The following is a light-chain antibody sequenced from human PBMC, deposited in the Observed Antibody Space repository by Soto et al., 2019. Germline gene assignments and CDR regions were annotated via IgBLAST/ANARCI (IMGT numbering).Light chain of an antibody. CDR2: AAS. Sequence: DIQVTQSPSSVSASVGDGVTITCRASQGISTSLGWYQQKPGKAPKLLIYAASSLQSGVPSRFSGSGSGTDFTLTISRLQPEDFATYYCLQLYNFSWTFGQGTKVDIK. V-gene: IGKV1-12*01. CDR1: QGISTS. J-gene: IGKJ1*01. CDR3: LQLYNFSWT.